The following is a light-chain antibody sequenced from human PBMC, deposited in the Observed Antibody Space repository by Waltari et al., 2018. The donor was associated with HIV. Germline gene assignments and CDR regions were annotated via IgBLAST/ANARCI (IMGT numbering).Light chain of an antibody. V-gene: IGLV2-14*03. Sequence: QSALTQPASISGSPGQSITISCTGTSGDVGGYNYVSWYQQKPGKAPQFIIYDVCERPQGGFSRCSCSKSGNTAFLTIFGLQADDEADYYCSSYTTSSDLDVVFGGGTKLTVL. CDR2: DVC. J-gene: IGLJ2*01. CDR1: SGDVGGYNY. CDR3: SSYTTSSDLDVV.